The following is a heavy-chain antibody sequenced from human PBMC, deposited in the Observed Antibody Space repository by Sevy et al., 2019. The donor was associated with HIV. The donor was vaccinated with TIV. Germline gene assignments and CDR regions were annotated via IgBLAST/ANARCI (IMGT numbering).Heavy chain of an antibody. D-gene: IGHD5-12*01. CDR1: GASVSSANDY. CDR2: VFYFGST. Sequence: SETLSLTCSVSGASVSSANDYWSWIRQPPGKGLEWIGYVFYFGSTNYNPSLKSRVTISLDTSKHQFSLKLSSVTAADTAVYYCARGGRLPNKKKEVAFDIWGQGTMVTVSS. J-gene: IGHJ3*02. CDR3: ARGGRLPNKKKEVAFDI. V-gene: IGHV4-61*01.